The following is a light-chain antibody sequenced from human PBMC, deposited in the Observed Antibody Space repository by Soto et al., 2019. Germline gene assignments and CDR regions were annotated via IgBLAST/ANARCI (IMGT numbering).Light chain of an antibody. J-gene: IGLJ2*01. Sequence: QSVLAQPASVSGSPGQSITISCTGTSSDIGRYNLVSWYQQYPGKAPKLVIYDVTKRPSGVSDRFSASKSGNTASLTISGLQAEDEADYYCCSHDGRGSVLFGGGTKVTVL. CDR1: SSDIGRYNL. CDR2: DVT. CDR3: CSHDGRGSVL. V-gene: IGLV2-23*02.